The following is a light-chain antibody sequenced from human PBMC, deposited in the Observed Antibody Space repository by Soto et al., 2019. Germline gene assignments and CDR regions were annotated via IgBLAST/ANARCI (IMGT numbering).Light chain of an antibody. CDR1: SSDVGGDNY. Sequence: QSALTQPASVSGSPGQSITISCTGTSSDVGGDNYVSRYQQHPGKVPKLMIYEVSDRPSGVSSRLSGSKSGSTASLTISGHHADEEDAYYCCSFTSSNTVAFGGGTKLTVL. CDR2: EVS. V-gene: IGLV2-14*01. CDR3: CSFTSSNTVA. J-gene: IGLJ2*01.